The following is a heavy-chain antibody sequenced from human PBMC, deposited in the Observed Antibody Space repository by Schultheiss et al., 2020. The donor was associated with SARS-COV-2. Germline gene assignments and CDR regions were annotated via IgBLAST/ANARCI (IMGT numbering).Heavy chain of an antibody. J-gene: IGHJ6*02. CDR3: ARDGPREITTLGSLPYYYHYYGMDV. Sequence: SQTLSLTCAISGDSVSSNSAAWNWIRQSPSRGLEWLGRTYYRSKWYNDYAVSVKSRITINPDTSKNQFSLKLTSVTAADTAMYYCARDGPREITTLGSLPYYYHYYGMDVWGQGTTVTVSS. D-gene: IGHD4-11*01. CDR2: TYYRSKWYN. CDR1: GDSVSSNSAA. V-gene: IGHV6-1*01.